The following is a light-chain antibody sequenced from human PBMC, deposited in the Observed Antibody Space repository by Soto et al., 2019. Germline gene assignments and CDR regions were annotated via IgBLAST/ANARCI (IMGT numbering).Light chain of an antibody. CDR2: ASS. CDR1: QGIRND. CDR3: LQLYNFPWT. J-gene: IGKJ1*01. V-gene: IGKV1-6*01. Sequence: AIRMTQYPSSLSSSLGDRVTMSCRASQGIRNDLAWYQQKAGKAPKLLIFASSNLQSGVPSRFSGSGSGTDFTLTISRLQPEDFATYYCLQLYNFPWTFGQGTKVDIK.